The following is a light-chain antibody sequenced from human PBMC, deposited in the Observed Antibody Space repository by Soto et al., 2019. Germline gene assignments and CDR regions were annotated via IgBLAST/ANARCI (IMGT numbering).Light chain of an antibody. CDR3: QSYDSSLSVVV. CDR1: SFNIGTGFD. J-gene: IGLJ2*01. CDR2: SNN. Sequence: QSVLTQPPSVSGAPGQRVSISCTGSSFNIGTGFDVHWYQQLPGTAPKLLIYSNNNRPSGVPDRFSGSKSGTSASLAITGLQAEDEADYYCQSYDSSLSVVVFGGGTKLTVL. V-gene: IGLV1-40*01.